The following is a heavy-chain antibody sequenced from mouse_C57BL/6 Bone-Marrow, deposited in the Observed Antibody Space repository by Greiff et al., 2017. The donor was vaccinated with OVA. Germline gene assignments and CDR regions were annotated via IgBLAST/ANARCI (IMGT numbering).Heavy chain of an antibody. V-gene: IGHV2-2*01. CDR2: IWSGGST. CDR1: GFSLTSYG. D-gene: IGHD5-5*01. J-gene: IGHJ4*01. Sequence: VKLQESGPGLVQPSQSLSITCTVSGFSLTSYGVHWVRQSPGKGLEWLGVIWSGGSTDYNAAFISRLSISKDNSKSQVFFKMNSLQADDTAIYYCARGLPTSYYAMDYWGQGTSVTVSS. CDR3: ARGLPTSYYAMDY.